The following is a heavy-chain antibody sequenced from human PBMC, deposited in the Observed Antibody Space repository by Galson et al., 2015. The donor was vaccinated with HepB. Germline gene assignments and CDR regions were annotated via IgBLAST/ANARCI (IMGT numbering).Heavy chain of an antibody. CDR3: ARGGQWPQVYFFDY. J-gene: IGHJ4*02. Sequence: SVKVYYQASGYSFTIYHIHWVRQAPGQRLVWMGRVNTGNGNTKYSQKFQDRVNLTRDTSATTAYMELSSLESEDTAVYYCARGGQWPQVYFFDYWGRGTLVTVSS. V-gene: IGHV1-3*04. CDR1: GYSFTIYH. D-gene: IGHD5-24*01. CDR2: VNTGNGNT.